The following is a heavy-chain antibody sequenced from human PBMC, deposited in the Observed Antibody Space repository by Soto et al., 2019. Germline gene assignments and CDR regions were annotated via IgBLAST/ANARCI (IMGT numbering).Heavy chain of an antibody. D-gene: IGHD6-13*01. CDR3: ARMVAAGRFHYYYGMDV. V-gene: IGHV2-70*01. Sequence: SGPTLVNPTHTLTLTCTFSGFSLSTSGMCVSWIRQPPGKALEWLALIDWDDDKYYSTSLKTRLTISKDTSKNQVVLTMTNMDPVDTATYYCARMVAAGRFHYYYGMDVWGQGTTVTVSS. J-gene: IGHJ6*02. CDR1: GFSLSTSGMC. CDR2: IDWDDDK.